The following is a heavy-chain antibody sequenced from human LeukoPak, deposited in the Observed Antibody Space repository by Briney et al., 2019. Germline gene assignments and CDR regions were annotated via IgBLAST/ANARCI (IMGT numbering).Heavy chain of an antibody. CDR1: GFTFSSHT. CDR2: VSSNVNKM. CDR3: ARSGYSYGYNYYYYYMDV. V-gene: IGHV3-21*04. D-gene: IGHD5-18*01. J-gene: IGHJ6*03. Sequence: GGSLRLSCAASGFTFSSHTMNWVRQAPGKGLEWVACVSSNVNKMYYAESVRGRFTVSRDNAGNSLSLQMDSLRAEDTAVYYCARSGYSYGYNYYYYYMDVWGKGTTVTVSS.